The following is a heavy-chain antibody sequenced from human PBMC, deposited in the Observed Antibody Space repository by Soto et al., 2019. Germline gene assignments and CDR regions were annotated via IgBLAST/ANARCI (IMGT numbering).Heavy chain of an antibody. Sequence: SEILSLTCTVSGGSMSSDYWSWIRQPPGKGLEWIGYIYYSGSTNYNPSLKSRVTISVDTSKNQFSLKLSSVTAADTAVYYCAGEPFRGYYGLGDKGYYGMDVWGQGTTVTVSS. CDR1: GGSMSSDY. J-gene: IGHJ6*02. CDR3: AGEPFRGYYGLGDKGYYGMDV. CDR2: IYYSGST. V-gene: IGHV4-59*01. D-gene: IGHD3-10*01.